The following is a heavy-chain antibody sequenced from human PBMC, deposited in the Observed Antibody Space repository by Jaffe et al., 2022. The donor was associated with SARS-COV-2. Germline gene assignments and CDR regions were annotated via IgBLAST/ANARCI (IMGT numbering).Heavy chain of an antibody. D-gene: IGHD3-22*01. Sequence: EVQLVESGGGLVKPGGSLRLSCAASGFTFSSYSMNWVRQAPGKGLEWVSSISSSSSYIYYADSVKGRFTISRDNAKNSLYLQMNSLRAEDTAVYYCARTIWAYYDSSAIQGAFDIWGQGTMVTVSS. V-gene: IGHV3-21*01. CDR2: ISSSSSYI. CDR1: GFTFSSYS. CDR3: ARTIWAYYDSSAIQGAFDI. J-gene: IGHJ3*02.